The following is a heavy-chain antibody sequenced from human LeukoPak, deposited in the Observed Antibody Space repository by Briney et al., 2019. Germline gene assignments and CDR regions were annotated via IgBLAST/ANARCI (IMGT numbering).Heavy chain of an antibody. Sequence: WASVKVSCKASGYTFTAYYIQWVRQAPGQGLERMGLINPNSGGTNYAQKFQGRVTMTRDTSISTAYMELSKLTSDDTAVYYCARDKGTLGGDSWGPGTLVTVSS. J-gene: IGHJ4*02. CDR2: INPNSGGT. D-gene: IGHD3-16*01. CDR1: GYTFTAYY. V-gene: IGHV1-2*02. CDR3: ARDKGTLGGDS.